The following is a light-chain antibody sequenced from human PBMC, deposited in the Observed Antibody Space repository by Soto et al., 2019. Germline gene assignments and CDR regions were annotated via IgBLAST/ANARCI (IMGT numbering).Light chain of an antibody. CDR1: SSDVGGYNY. CDR3: RLYNSSRPWV. V-gene: IGLV2-14*01. Sequence: QSALTQPASVSGSPGQSITISCTGTSSDVGGYNYVSWYQQHPGKAPKLMIYDVSNRPSGVSNRFSGSKSGNTASLTISGLQAEDEADYFRRLYNSSRPWVFGGGTQLTV. J-gene: IGLJ3*02. CDR2: DVS.